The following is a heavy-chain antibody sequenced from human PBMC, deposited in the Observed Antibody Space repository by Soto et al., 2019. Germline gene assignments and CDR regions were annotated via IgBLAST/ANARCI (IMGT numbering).Heavy chain of an antibody. D-gene: IGHD6-13*01. V-gene: IGHV3-33*01. CDR2: IWYEGSNK. CDR3: ARDRDYQQQLSLAWFDP. J-gene: IGHJ5*02. Sequence: GGSLRLSCAASGFTFSSYGMHWVRQAPGKGQEWVAVIWYEGSNKYYADSVKGRFTISRDNSKNKLYLQMNSLRAEDTAVYYCARDRDYQQQLSLAWFDPWGQGTLVTVSS. CDR1: GFTFSSYG.